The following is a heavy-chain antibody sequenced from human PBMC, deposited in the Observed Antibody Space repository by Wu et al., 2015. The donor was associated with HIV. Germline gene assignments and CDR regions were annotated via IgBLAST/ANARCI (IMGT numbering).Heavy chain of an antibody. Sequence: QVQLVQSGAEVKKPGSSVKVSCKASGDTFSKSAVSWVRQAPGQGLEWMGRIVPFYGSTLFARNFEGRVTLSADESSTTVFMELSGLTSDDTATYFCARDSCAGNCQTNYVYDYGMDLWGPGTTVAVS. D-gene: IGHD3-16*01. CDR3: ARDSCAGNCQTNYVYDYGMDL. CDR2: IVPFYGST. CDR1: GDTFSKSA. J-gene: IGHJ6*02. V-gene: IGHV1-69*13.